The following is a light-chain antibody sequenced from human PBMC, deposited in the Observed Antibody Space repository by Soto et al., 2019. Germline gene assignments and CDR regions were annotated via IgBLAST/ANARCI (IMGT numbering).Light chain of an antibody. CDR3: QQYHTSPLT. CDR2: GAS. CDR1: QSVSSNY. V-gene: IGKV3-20*01. Sequence: EIVLTQSPGTLSLSPGERATLSCRASQSVSSNYLAWYQQKPGQAPRLLIYGASSRATGIPDRFSGSGSGTDFTLTISSLEPEDFAVYYCQQYHTSPLTFGPGTKVDIK. J-gene: IGKJ3*01.